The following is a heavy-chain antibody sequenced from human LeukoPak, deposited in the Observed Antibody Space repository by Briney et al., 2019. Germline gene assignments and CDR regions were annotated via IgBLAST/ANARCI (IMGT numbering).Heavy chain of an antibody. J-gene: IGHJ4*02. Sequence: PGGSLRLSCAVSGFTTYAMTWVRQAPGQRLEWVSAISGETYDTYYADSVKGRFTISRDISKNTLYLQMNSLRAEDTAVYYCAKDWGNRFDYWGQGTLVTVSS. D-gene: IGHD3-16*01. CDR1: GFTTYA. V-gene: IGHV3-23*01. CDR3: AKDWGNRFDY. CDR2: ISGETYDT.